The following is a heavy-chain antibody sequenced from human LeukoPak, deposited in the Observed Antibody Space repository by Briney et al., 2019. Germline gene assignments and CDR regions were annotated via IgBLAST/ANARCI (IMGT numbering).Heavy chain of an antibody. Sequence: GGSLRLSCAASGFKFSSYALDWVRQAPGKGLEWVAIISYDGNSEYYADSVKGRFTTSRDNSNNTLYLEMSSVRPEDTATYYCATNRGCSTTRCNRAFDYWGQGTLVTVSS. J-gene: IGHJ4*02. D-gene: IGHD2-8*01. CDR2: ISYDGNSE. CDR1: GFKFSSYA. V-gene: IGHV3-30-3*01. CDR3: ATNRGCSTTRCNRAFDY.